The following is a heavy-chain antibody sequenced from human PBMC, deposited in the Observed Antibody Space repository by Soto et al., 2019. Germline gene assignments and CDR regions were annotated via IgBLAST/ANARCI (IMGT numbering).Heavy chain of an antibody. CDR1: GGSISSGGYY. D-gene: IGHD3-3*01. J-gene: IGHJ5*02. CDR2: LYYSGST. CDR3: ARDSGTDYDFWSGENWFDP. Sequence: QVQLQESGPGLVKPSQTLSLTCTVSGGSISSGGYYWSWIRQHPGKGLEWIGYLYYSGSTYYNPSLKSRVTISVDTSKNQFSLKLSSVTAADTAVYYCARDSGTDYDFWSGENWFDPWGQGTLVTVSS. V-gene: IGHV4-31*03.